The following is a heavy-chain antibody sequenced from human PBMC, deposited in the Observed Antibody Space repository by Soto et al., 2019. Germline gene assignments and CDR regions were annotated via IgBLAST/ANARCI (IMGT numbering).Heavy chain of an antibody. J-gene: IGHJ4*02. CDR1: GGTFSSYA. Sequence: SVKVSCKASGGTFSSYAISWVRQAPGQGLEWMGGIIPIFGTANYAQKFQGRVTITADESTSTAYMELSSLRSEDTAVYYCARDRRYDFWSGYLAVNLEYWGKGTLVIVSA. D-gene: IGHD3-3*01. V-gene: IGHV1-69*13. CDR3: ARDRRYDFWSGYLAVNLEY. CDR2: IIPIFGTA.